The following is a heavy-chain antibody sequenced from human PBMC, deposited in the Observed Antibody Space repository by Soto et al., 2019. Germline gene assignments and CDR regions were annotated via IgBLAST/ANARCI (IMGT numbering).Heavy chain of an antibody. V-gene: IGHV3-7*05. CDR2: INQHGTEK. CDR3: ATDILDS. CDR1: GFNFSNYW. J-gene: IGHJ5*01. Sequence: EVQLVESGGDLVPPGGSLRLSCVASGFNFSNYWMTWARQAPGKGLEWVANINQHGTEKFYVDSVEGWFSISRDNAYHSVYLQMNSLRAEDTAIYYCATDILDSWGQGTSVTVSS.